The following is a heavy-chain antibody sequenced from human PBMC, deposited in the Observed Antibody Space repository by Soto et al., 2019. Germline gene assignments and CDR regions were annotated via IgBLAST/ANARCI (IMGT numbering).Heavy chain of an antibody. J-gene: IGHJ6*02. V-gene: IGHV5-51*01. CDR2: IYPGDSDT. CDR1: GYSFTSYW. CDR3: ARHVYYYDSSGYYLAYYYYGMDV. Sequence: GESLKISCKGSGYSFTSYWIGWVRQMPGKGLEWMGIIYPGDSDTRYSPSFQGQVTISADKSISTAYLQWSSLKASDTAMYYCARHVYYYDSSGYYLAYYYYGMDVWGQGTSVTVSS. D-gene: IGHD3-22*01.